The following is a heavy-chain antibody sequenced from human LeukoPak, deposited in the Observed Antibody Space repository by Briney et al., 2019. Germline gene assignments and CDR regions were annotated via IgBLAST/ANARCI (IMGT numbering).Heavy chain of an antibody. J-gene: IGHJ6*03. CDR1: GFTFSSYA. Sequence: GGSLRLSCAASGFTFSSYAMSWVRQAPGKGLEWVSAISGSGGSTYYADSVKGRFTISRDNSKNTLYLRMNSLRAEDTAVYYCARGPQLTYFYYMDVWGKGTTVTVSS. D-gene: IGHD5-24*01. CDR3: ARGPQLTYFYYMDV. V-gene: IGHV3-23*01. CDR2: ISGSGGST.